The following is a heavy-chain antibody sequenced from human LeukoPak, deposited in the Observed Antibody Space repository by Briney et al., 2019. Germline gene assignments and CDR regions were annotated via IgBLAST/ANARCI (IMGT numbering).Heavy chain of an antibody. CDR3: VKVMVRGVHYFDY. V-gene: IGHV3-64D*06. Sequence: GGSMILCWSAAEITFSSYDMDWVRQARGKGLEYVSGISSNGGSTNYADSVKRRFTISRDNSKNTLYLQMSSLRAEDTAVYYCVKVMVRGVHYFDYWGQGTLVTVSS. CDR1: EITFSSYD. D-gene: IGHD3-10*01. J-gene: IGHJ4*02. CDR2: ISSNGGST.